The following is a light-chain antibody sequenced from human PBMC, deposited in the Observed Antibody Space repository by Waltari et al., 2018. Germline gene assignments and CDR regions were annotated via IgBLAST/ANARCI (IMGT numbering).Light chain of an antibody. Sequence: QSALTQPASVSGSPGQSITISCTGTSSALGAYNYVSWYQHLPGKAPKLIISEVQRRPHGVSNRFSGSKSGNMASLTISGLQAEDTADYYCNSYTTSSTWVFGGGTKLTVL. CDR2: EVQ. V-gene: IGLV2-14*01. CDR3: NSYTTSSTWV. CDR1: SSALGAYNY. J-gene: IGLJ3*02.